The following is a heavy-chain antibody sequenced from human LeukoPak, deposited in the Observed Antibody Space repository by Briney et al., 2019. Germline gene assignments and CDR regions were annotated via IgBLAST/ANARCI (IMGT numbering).Heavy chain of an antibody. CDR3: ARDGEVIAVAVTSFDY. Sequence: ASVKVSCKASGYTFTSYGISWVRQAPGQGLEWMGWISAYNGNTNYAQKLQGRVTMTTDTSTSTAYMELRSLRSDDTAVYYCARDGEVIAVAVTSFDYWGQGTLVTVSS. J-gene: IGHJ4*02. CDR2: ISAYNGNT. CDR1: GYTFTSYG. V-gene: IGHV1-18*04. D-gene: IGHD6-19*01.